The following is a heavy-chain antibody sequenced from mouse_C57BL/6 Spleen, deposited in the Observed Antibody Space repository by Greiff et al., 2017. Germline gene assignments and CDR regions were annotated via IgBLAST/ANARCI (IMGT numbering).Heavy chain of an antibody. J-gene: IGHJ4*01. Sequence: EVKLVESGPELVKPGASVKISCKASGYSFTDYNMNWVKQSNGKSLEWIGVINPNYGTTSYNQKFKGKATLTVEQSSSTAYMQLNSLTSEDSAVYYCARGGDYYGNDAMDYWGQGTSVTVSS. CDR3: ARGGDYYGNDAMDY. CDR2: INPNYGTT. CDR1: GYSFTDYN. V-gene: IGHV1-39*01. D-gene: IGHD1-1*01.